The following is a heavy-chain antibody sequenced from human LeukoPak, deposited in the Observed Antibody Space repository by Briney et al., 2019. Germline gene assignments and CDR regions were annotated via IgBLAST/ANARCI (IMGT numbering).Heavy chain of an antibody. CDR3: ARDPPGYCSSTSCRPFDY. V-gene: IGHV1-2*02. Sequence: ASVKVSCKASGYTFTGYYMHWVRQAPGQGLEWMGWINPNSGGTNYAQKFQGRVTMTRDTSISTAYMELSRLRSDDTAVYYCARDPPGYCSSTSCRPFDYWGQGTLVTVSS. J-gene: IGHJ4*02. CDR1: GYTFTGYY. D-gene: IGHD2-2*03. CDR2: INPNSGGT.